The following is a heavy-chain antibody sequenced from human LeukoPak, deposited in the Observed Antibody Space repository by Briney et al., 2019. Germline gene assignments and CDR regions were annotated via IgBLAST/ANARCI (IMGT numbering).Heavy chain of an antibody. D-gene: IGHD1-26*01. Sequence: PGGSLRLSCTSSGFTFGDYAMNWVRQAPGKELEWVGFIRSRAYGGTPEYAASVKGRFTISRDDSKSIAYVQMDSLKTEDTAVYYCTSLKMSASSYYYFYYMDVWGKGTTVTVSS. J-gene: IGHJ6*03. CDR2: IRSRAYGGTP. V-gene: IGHV3-49*04. CDR1: GFTFGDYA. CDR3: TSLKMSASSYYYFYYMDV.